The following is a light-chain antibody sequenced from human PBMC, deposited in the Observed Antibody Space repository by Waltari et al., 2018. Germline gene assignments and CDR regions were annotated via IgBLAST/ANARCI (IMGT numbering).Light chain of an antibody. V-gene: IGKV2-28*01. CDR2: LCS. Sequence: DIVMTQSPLSLPVTPGVPASISCRYSQNLLHRDRYNYLDWYVQRPGQSPQLLIYLCSNRASGVPDRFSGSGSGTDFTLKISRVEAEDVGVYYCMQALQIPWTFGQGTKVEIK. J-gene: IGKJ1*01. CDR3: MQALQIPWT. CDR1: QNLLHRDRYNY.